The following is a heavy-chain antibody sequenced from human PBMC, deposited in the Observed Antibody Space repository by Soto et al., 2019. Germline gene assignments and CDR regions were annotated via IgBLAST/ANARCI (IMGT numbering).Heavy chain of an antibody. CDR2: ISYSGST. V-gene: IGHV4-59*01. CDR3: ARGTRATQYYYYFYGMDV. CDR1: GGSISTYY. J-gene: IGHJ6*02. Sequence: SETLSLTCSVSGGSISTYYWTWIRQPPGKGLEWIGYISYSGSTDYNPSLKSRLTISLNTSKKHFSLKLSSVTAADTAVYYCARGTRATQYYYYFYGMDVWGQGTTVTVSS.